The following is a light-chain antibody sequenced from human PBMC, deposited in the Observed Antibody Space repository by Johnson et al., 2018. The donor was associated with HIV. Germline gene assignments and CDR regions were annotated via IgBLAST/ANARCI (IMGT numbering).Light chain of an antibody. V-gene: IGLV1-51*01. J-gene: IGLJ1*01. CDR3: GTWDSSLSASCV. CDR2: DNN. CDR1: TSNIGNNY. Sequence: QSVLTQPPSVSAAPGQKVTISCSGGTSNIGNNYVSWYQQLPGTAPKLLIYDNNKRPSGIPDRFSGSKSGTSATLGITGLQTGDEADYYCGTWDSSLSASCVFGTGTKVTVL.